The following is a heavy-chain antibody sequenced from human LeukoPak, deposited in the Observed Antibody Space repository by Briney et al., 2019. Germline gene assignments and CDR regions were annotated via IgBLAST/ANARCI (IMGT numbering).Heavy chain of an antibody. CDR1: GGSISSGGYS. D-gene: IGHD3-10*01. J-gene: IGHJ4*02. CDR2: IYHSGST. V-gene: IGHV4-30-2*01. Sequence: SETLSLTCAVSGGSISSGGYSWSWIRQPPGKGLEWIGYIYHSGSTYYNPSLKSRVTISVDRPKNHFSLKLSSVTAADPAGYYWARNVRRLLWLGDLGYWGKGTLFTVSS. CDR3: ARNVRRLLWLGDLGY.